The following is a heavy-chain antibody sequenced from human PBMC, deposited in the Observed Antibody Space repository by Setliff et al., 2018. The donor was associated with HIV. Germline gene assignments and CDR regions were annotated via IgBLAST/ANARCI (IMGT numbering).Heavy chain of an antibody. D-gene: IGHD6-13*01. J-gene: IGHJ4*02. V-gene: IGHV1-69*04. CDR1: GGTFSDYT. CDR2: IIPIIGIE. CDR3: ARDRGVIATHPFDY. Sequence: GASVKVSCKASGGTFSDYTVNWVRQAPGQGLEWMGRIIPIIGIENYAQKFQGRVTITADKSTSTAYMELSSLRSEDTAVYYCARDRGVIATHPFDYWGQGTLVTVSS.